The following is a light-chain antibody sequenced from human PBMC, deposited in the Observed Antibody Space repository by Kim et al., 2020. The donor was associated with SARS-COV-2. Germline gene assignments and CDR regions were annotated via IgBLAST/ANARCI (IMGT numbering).Light chain of an antibody. CDR3: QQYLKSPLT. J-gene: IGKJ4*01. CDR2: DTS. Sequence: EIVLTQSPVTLSLYPGERATLSCRASQSVGSRYLAWFQQKPGQPPRLLMYDTSKRATGVPDRFSGSGSGTDFTLTVSRLEAEDYAVYYCQQYLKSPLTFGGGTKVEIK. V-gene: IGKV3-20*01. CDR1: QSVGSRY.